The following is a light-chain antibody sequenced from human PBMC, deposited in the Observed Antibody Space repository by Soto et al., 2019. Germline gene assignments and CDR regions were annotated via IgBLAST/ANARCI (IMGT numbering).Light chain of an antibody. V-gene: IGKV1-5*01. CDR1: QSISSW. Sequence: DIQLTQSPSTLSASVGDRVTITCRASQSISSWLAWYQQKPGKAPDLLISDASRLESGVPSRFSGSGSGTTFTLTISSLQSDDFATYYCLQYNGYYRTFGQGTKVDIK. J-gene: IGKJ1*01. CDR2: DAS. CDR3: LQYNGYYRT.